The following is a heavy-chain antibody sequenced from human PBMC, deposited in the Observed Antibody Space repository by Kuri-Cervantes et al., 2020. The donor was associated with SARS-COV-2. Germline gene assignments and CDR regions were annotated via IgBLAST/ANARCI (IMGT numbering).Heavy chain of an antibody. CDR1: GFTFSLYW. CDR3: ARGDCSSTSCYGPFAFDI. D-gene: IGHD2-2*01. CDR2: IDFDGHNT. Sequence: GESLKISCVASGFTFSLYWMHWVRQAPGKGLMWLSHIDFDGHNTTYADSVKGRFTISRDNAKNSLYLQMNSLRAEDTAVYYCARGDCSSTSCYGPFAFDIWGQGTMVTVSS. J-gene: IGHJ3*02. V-gene: IGHV3-74*01.